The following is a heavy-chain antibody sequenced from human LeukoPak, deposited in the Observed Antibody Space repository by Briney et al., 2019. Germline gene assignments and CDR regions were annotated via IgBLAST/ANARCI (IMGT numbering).Heavy chain of an antibody. CDR3: AIDERYYYDSSGPGGI. Sequence: SETLSLTCAVYGGSFSGYYWSWIRQPPGKGLEWIGEINHSGSTNYNPSLKSRVTISVDTSKNQFSLKLSSVTAADTAVYYCAIDERYYYDSSGPGGIWGQGTMVTVSS. D-gene: IGHD3-22*01. CDR2: INHSGST. J-gene: IGHJ3*02. CDR1: GGSFSGYY. V-gene: IGHV4-34*01.